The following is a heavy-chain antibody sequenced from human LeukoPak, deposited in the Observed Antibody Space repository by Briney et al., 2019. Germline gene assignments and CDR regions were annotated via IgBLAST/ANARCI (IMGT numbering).Heavy chain of an antibody. V-gene: IGHV1-8*01. CDR2: MNPNSGNT. J-gene: IGHJ4*02. CDR1: GYTFTSYD. CDR3: ARGLGYSSSQNQWGY. D-gene: IGHD6-6*01. Sequence: ASVKVSCKASGYTFTSYDINWVRQATGQGLEWMGWMNPNSGNTGYAQKFQGRVTMTRSTSISTAYMELSSLRSEDTAVYYCARGLGYSSSQNQWGYWGQGTLVTVSS.